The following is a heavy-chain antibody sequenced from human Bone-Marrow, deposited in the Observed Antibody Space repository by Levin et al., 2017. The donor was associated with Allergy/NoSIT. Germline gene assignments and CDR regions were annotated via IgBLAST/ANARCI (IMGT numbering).Heavy chain of an antibody. CDR3: ARDGGRITMVRGVIDY. J-gene: IGHJ4*02. CDR2: IWYDGSNK. Sequence: LSLTCAASGFTFRSSGMHWVRQAPGKGLEWVAVIWYDGSNKYYADSVKGRFTISRDNSKNTLYLQMNSLRAEDTAVYYCARDGGRITMVRGVIDYWGQGTLVTVSS. CDR1: GFTFRSSG. V-gene: IGHV3-33*01. D-gene: IGHD3-10*01.